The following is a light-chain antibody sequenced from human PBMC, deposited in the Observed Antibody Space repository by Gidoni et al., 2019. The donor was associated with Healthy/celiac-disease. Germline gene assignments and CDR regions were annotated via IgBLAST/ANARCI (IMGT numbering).Light chain of an antibody. CDR1: SGHSSYA. CDR3: QTWGTGVWV. V-gene: IGLV4-69*01. CDR2: LNSDGSH. Sequence: QLVLTQSPSASASLGASVKLTCPLSSGHSSYAIAWHQQQPEKGPRYLMKLNSDGSHSKWDGIPDRFSGSSSGAERYLTISSLQSEDEADYYCQTWGTGVWVFGGGTKLTVL. J-gene: IGLJ3*02.